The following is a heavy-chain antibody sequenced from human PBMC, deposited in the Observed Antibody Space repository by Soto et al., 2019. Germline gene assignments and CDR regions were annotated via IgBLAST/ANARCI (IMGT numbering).Heavy chain of an antibody. CDR3: ARDEAVTTTFDY. Sequence: SETLSLTCTVSGGSISSGGYYWSWIRQHPGKGLEWIGYIYYSGSTYYNPSLKSRVTISVDTSKNQFSLKLSSVTAADTAVYYCARDEAVTTTFDYWGQGTLVTVSS. CDR1: GGSISSGGYY. V-gene: IGHV4-31*03. CDR2: IYYSGST. J-gene: IGHJ4*02. D-gene: IGHD4-17*01.